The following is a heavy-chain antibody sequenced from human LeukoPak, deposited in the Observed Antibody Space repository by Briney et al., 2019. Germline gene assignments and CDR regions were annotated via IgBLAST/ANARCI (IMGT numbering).Heavy chain of an antibody. V-gene: IGHV4-30-2*01. CDR2: IYHSGST. J-gene: IGHJ5*02. CDR1: GGSISSGGYS. CDR3: ARVGVVVPAAIPSWFDP. Sequence: SETLSLTCAVSGGSISSGGYSWSWIRQPPGKGLEWIGYIYHSGSTYYNPSPKSRVTISVDRSKNQFSLKLSSVTAADTAVYYCARVGVVVPAAIPSWFDPWGQGTLVTVSS. D-gene: IGHD2-2*01.